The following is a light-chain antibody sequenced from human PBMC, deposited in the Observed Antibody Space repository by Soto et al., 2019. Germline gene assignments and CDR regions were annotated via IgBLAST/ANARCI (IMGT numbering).Light chain of an antibody. CDR3: LQDYDYPFT. J-gene: IGKJ3*01. V-gene: IGKV1-27*01. CDR2: SAS. Sequence: DTQMTQSPTSLSASVGDSVTITCRASQGINNYLAWYQQKPGKVPVLLIYSASTLKAGIPSRFSGSGAGTDFTLTISSLQPEDFATYYCLQDYDYPFTFGPGTKVDIK. CDR1: QGINNY.